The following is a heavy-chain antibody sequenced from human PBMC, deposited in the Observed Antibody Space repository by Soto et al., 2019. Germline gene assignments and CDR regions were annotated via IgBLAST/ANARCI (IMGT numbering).Heavy chain of an antibody. CDR1: GGSISSSSYY. D-gene: IGHD3-16*01. V-gene: IGHV4-39*01. CDR2: IYYNGNT. J-gene: IGHJ4*02. Sequence: QLRLQEAGPGLVKPSETLSLTCTVSGGSISSSSYYWGWLRQPPGKGPEWIGAIYYNGNTYYNPSRKSRVTMSVDTSKNQVSLKLSSATAADTAMYDCARQTGVFGHYFDYWGQGTLVTVSS. CDR3: ARQTGVFGHYFDY.